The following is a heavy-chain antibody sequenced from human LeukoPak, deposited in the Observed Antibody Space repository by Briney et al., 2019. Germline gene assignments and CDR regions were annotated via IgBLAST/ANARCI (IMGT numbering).Heavy chain of an antibody. CDR3: ARSLNAAPKLWAFDI. Sequence: SETLSLTCVVSGASIRSYYWSWIRQPPGKGLEWFGYVYDSGSTSYNPSLKSRVTISIDTSKTQFSLKLSSVTAADTAVYYCARSLNAAPKLWAFDIWGQGAMVTVSS. CDR1: GASIRSYY. J-gene: IGHJ3*02. D-gene: IGHD2-15*01. V-gene: IGHV4-4*08. CDR2: VYDSGST.